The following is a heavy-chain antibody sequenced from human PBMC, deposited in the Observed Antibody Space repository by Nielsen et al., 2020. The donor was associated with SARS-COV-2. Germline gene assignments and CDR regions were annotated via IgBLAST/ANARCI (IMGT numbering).Heavy chain of an antibody. D-gene: IGHD4-17*01. J-gene: IGHJ4*02. V-gene: IGHV3-7*01. Sequence: GESLKLSCVVSGFNIRGYWMTWVRQAPGKGLEWVGHIKLDGSEKYYVDSVKGRFTISRDNARNTLFLQMNSLRVEDTAVYYCARVGFYGDPEYLDYWGPGTLVTVSS. CDR2: IKLDGSEK. CDR1: GFNIRGYW. CDR3: ARVGFYGDPEYLDY.